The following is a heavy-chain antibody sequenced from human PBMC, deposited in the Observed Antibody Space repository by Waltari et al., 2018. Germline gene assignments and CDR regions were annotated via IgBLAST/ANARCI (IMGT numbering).Heavy chain of an antibody. Sequence: QVQLQESGPGQVKPSETLSLTRCAPGGPISSYFWNWIRQSPGKGLQWIGYIHHSGNTKCNPSLKSRVTMAVDTSKSQFSLRLTSVSATDTAVYYGARWDAPGRYFGDWGQGTPVTVSS. CDR3: ARWDAPGRYFGD. D-gene: IGHD1-20*01. CDR2: IHHSGNT. V-gene: IGHV4-59*08. CDR1: GGPISSYF. J-gene: IGHJ4*02.